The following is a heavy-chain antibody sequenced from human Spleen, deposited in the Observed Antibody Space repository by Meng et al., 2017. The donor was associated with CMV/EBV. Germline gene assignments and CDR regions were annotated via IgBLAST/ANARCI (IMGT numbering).Heavy chain of an antibody. CDR1: RFTFSDYY. Sequence: GESLKISCAASRFTFSDYYMSWIRQAPGKGLEWVSYISSSGSTIYYADSVKGRFTISRDNAKKTLSLQINTLRAEDTALYYCTKGGGERVTFDAMDVWGQGTTVTVSS. CDR3: TKGGGERVTFDAMDV. J-gene: IGHJ6*02. CDR2: ISSSGSTI. V-gene: IGHV3-11*01. D-gene: IGHD2-21*02.